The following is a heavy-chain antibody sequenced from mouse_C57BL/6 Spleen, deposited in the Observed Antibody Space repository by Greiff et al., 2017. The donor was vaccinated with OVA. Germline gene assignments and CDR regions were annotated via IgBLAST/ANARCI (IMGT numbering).Heavy chain of an antibody. J-gene: IGHJ2*01. CDR3: ARGDGNYLFDY. V-gene: IGHV1-64*01. CDR2: IHPNSGST. Sequence: QVQLQQPGAELVKPGASVKLSCKASGYTFTSYWMHWVKQRPGQGLEWIGMIHPNSGSTNYNEKFKSKATLTVDKSSSTAYLQLSSLTSEDSAVYYCARGDGNYLFDYWGQGTTLTVSS. CDR1: GYTFTSYW. D-gene: IGHD2-1*01.